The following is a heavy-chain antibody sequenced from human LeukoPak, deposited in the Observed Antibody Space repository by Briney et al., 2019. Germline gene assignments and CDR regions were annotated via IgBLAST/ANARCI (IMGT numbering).Heavy chain of an antibody. Sequence: GGSLRLSCAASGFTFSSYAMSWVRQAPGKGLEWVSAISGSGGSTYYADSVKGRFTISRDNSKNTLYLQMNSLRAEETAVYYCAKVLDYAGHYDSSGLYFDYWGQGTLVTVSS. J-gene: IGHJ4*02. V-gene: IGHV3-23*01. CDR3: AKVLDYAGHYDSSGLYFDY. D-gene: IGHD3-22*01. CDR1: GFTFSSYA. CDR2: ISGSGGST.